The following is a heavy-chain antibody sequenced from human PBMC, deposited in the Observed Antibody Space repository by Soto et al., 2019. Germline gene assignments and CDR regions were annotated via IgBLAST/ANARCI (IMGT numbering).Heavy chain of an antibody. CDR3: ASSPGGYSYGLYYFDY. CDR2: IYYSGST. J-gene: IGHJ4*02. D-gene: IGHD5-18*01. Sequence: SETLSLTCTVSGGSISSSSYYWGWIRQPPGKGLEWIGSIYYSGSTYYNPSLKSRVTISVDTSKNQFSLKLSSVTAADTAVYYCASSPGGYSYGLYYFDYWGQGTPVTVSS. CDR1: GGSISSSSYY. V-gene: IGHV4-39*01.